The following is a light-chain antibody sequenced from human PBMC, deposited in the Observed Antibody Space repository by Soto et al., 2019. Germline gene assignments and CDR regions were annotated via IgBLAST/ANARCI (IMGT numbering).Light chain of an antibody. J-gene: IGLJ1*01. CDR3: ATWDDSPNGQV. CDR2: SNT. Sequence: QSVLTQPPSTSGTPGQRVTISCSGSSSNIAINTVNWYQQLPGTAPKLLIYSNTQRPSGGPDRFSGSKSGTSASLAISGLQSEDEADYYCATWDDSPNGQVFGTGTKVTVL. V-gene: IGLV1-44*01. CDR1: SSNIAINT.